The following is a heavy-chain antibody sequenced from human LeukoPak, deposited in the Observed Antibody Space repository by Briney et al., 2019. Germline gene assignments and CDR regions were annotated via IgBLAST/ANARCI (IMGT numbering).Heavy chain of an antibody. J-gene: IGHJ4*02. CDR2: IYYSGRT. D-gene: IGHD6-19*01. Sequence: PSETLSLTCTVSGGSISTYYWYWIRQPPGKGLEWIGYIYYSGRTNYNPSLKSRVTMSVDTSKNQFSLKLSSVTAADTAVYYCTRGTDIPVAGNYWGQGTLVTVSS. CDR1: GGSISTYY. V-gene: IGHV4-59*08. CDR3: TRGTDIPVAGNY.